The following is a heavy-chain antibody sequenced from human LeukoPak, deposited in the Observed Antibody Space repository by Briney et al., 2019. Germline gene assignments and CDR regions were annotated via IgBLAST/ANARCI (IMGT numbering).Heavy chain of an antibody. J-gene: IGHJ6*03. CDR1: GFTLSSYG. CDR2: IRYDGSNK. Sequence: PGGSLRLSCAASGFTLSSYGMHWVRQAPGKGLEGAAFIRYDGSNKYYADSVKGRFTISRDNSKNTLYLQMNSLRAEDTAVYYCAKSPYYYYYYMDVWGKGTTVTISS. V-gene: IGHV3-30*02. CDR3: AKSPYYYYYYMDV.